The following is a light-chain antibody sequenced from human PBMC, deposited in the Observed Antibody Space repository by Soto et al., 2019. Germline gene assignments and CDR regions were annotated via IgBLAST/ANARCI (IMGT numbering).Light chain of an antibody. CDR3: QHSYSAPRT. J-gene: IGKJ1*01. CDR1: QDISNY. V-gene: IGKV1-33*01. Sequence: DVQMTQSPPSLSAPVVDRVTITCHARQDISNYLNWYQQKPGKAPKLLIYDASTLETGVPSRFSGSGSGTDFTFTISSLQPEDFATYYCQHSYSAPRTFGQGTKVDIK. CDR2: DAS.